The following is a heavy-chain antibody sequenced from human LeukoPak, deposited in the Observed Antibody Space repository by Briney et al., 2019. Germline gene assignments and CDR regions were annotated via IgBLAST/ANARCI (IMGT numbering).Heavy chain of an antibody. CDR2: INPNNGDT. Sequence: ASVEVSCKASGYTFTDYYMHWVRQAPGQGCEWMGWINPNNGDTNYAQKFQGRVTMTRDTSISTAHMEVSRLRSDDTAVYYCARANFLYCSSTTCLFDYWGQGTLVTVSS. CDR3: ARANFLYCSSTTCLFDY. CDR1: GYTFTDYY. J-gene: IGHJ4*02. V-gene: IGHV1-2*02. D-gene: IGHD2-2*01.